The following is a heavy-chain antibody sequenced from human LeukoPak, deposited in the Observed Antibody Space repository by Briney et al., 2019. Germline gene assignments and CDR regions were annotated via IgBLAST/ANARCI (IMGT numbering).Heavy chain of an antibody. Sequence: GGSLRLSCAASGFTFSSNWMNWVRQAPGKGLEWVANIKQDGSEKYYVDSVKGRFTISRDNAKNSVYLQMNSLRAEDTAVYYCARDSGWGNDYWGQGTLVTVSS. CDR2: IKQDGSEK. CDR3: ARDSGWGNDY. D-gene: IGHD6-19*01. CDR1: GFTFSSNW. J-gene: IGHJ4*02. V-gene: IGHV3-7*01.